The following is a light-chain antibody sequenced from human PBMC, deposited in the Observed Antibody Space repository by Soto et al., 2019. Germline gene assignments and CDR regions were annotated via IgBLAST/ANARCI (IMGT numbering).Light chain of an antibody. CDR3: QQYGGSPRT. J-gene: IGKJ5*01. CDR1: QPLSSSQ. Sequence: ELVLPLSPGTLSLSPWERATLSCMVSQPLSSSQLAWYQQKVGRAPKLLIHDASSRATGIPDRFSGSGSGTDFTLTITRLEPEDVAAYYCQQYGGSPRTFGQGTRLEI. V-gene: IGKV3-20*01. CDR2: DAS.